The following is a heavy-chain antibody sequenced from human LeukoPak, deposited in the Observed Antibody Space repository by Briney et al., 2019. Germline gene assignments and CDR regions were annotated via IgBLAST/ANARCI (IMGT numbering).Heavy chain of an antibody. CDR3: ARLRWAAGDGYYFDY. D-gene: IGHD6-13*01. CDR2: ISGGSRYT. V-gene: IGHV3-11*03. J-gene: IGHJ4*02. CDR1: GFTFSDYY. Sequence: GGSLRLSCAASGFTFSDYYMSWIRQAPGKGLERASYISGGSRYTNYADSVKGRFTISRDNAKNSLYLQMNSLRAEDTAVYYCARLRWAAGDGYYFDYWGQRTPVSASS.